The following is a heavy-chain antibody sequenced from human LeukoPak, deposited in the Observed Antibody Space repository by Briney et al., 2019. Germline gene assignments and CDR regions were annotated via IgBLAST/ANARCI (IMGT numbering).Heavy chain of an antibody. CDR2: IKHIGST. D-gene: IGHD6-13*01. CDR3: AREGLWEGLTRTHIAAAGTYVWFDP. Sequence: SETLSLTYTVSWDSISSGTFYFCWIRHPPPKGLEWIGEIKHIGSTKYNPSLKSRVTISVDTSKNQFSLKLSSVTAADTAVYYCAREGLWEGLTRTHIAAAGTYVWFDPWGQGTLVTVSS. CDR1: WDSISSGTFY. V-gene: IGHV4-39*07. J-gene: IGHJ5*02.